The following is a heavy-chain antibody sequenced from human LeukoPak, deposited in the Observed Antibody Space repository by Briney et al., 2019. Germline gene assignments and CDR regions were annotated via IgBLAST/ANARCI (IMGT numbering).Heavy chain of an antibody. Sequence: GGSLRLSCAASGFTFSSYAMSWVRQAPGKGLEWVSAISGSGGSTYYADSVKGRFTISRDNSKNTLYLQMNSLRAEDTAVYYCAKDRSYYDSSGSFDYWGQGTLVTVSS. V-gene: IGHV3-23*01. D-gene: IGHD3-22*01. CDR3: AKDRSYYDSSGSFDY. CDR1: GFTFSSYA. CDR2: ISGSGGST. J-gene: IGHJ4*02.